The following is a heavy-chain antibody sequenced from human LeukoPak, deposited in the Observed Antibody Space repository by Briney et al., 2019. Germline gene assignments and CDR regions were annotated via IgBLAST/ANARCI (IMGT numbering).Heavy chain of an antibody. CDR1: GYSINNYW. J-gene: IGHJ5*02. Sequence: GESLKISCKGSGYSINNYWIGWVRQMPGKGLEWMGIIYPADSDIRYSSSFQGQVTISADKSISTAYLQWSSLKASDTAMYYCARQEYCSGGSCYTWFDPWGQGTLVTVSS. CDR3: ARQEYCSGGSCYTWFDP. CDR2: IYPADSDI. V-gene: IGHV5-51*01. D-gene: IGHD2-15*01.